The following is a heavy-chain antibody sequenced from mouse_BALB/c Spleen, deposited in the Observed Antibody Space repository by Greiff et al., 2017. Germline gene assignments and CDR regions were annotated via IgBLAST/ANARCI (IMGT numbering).Heavy chain of an antibody. J-gene: IGHJ3*01. CDR3: ARDSHYDYDGTWFAY. D-gene: IGHD2-4*01. CDR2: IWGDGST. Sequence: QVQLKESGPGLVAPSQSLSITCTVSGFSLTGYGVNWVRQPPGKGLEWLGMIWGDGSTDYNSALKSRLSISKDNSKSQVFFKMNSLQTDDTARYYGARDSHYDYDGTWFAYWGQGTLVTVSA. V-gene: IGHV2-6-7*01. CDR1: GFSLTGYG.